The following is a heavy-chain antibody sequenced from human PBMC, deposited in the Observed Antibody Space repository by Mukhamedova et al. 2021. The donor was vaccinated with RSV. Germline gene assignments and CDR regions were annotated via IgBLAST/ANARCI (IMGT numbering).Heavy chain of an antibody. CDR3: ARDPGFTGYYFDY. V-gene: IGHV1-46*01. CDR2: NPSGGST. D-gene: IGHD3-10*01. Sequence: NPSGGSTSYAQKFRGRVTMTRDTSTSTVYMELSSLRSEDTAVYYCARDPGFTGYYFDYWGQGTLVTVSS. J-gene: IGHJ4*02.